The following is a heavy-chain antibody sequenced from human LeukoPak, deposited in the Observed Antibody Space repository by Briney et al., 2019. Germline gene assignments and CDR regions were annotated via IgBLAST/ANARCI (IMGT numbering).Heavy chain of an antibody. Sequence: PGGSLRLSCVASGFTFSTYGMSWVRQAPGKGLEWVSAISGSGGSTYYADSVKGRFTISRDNSKNTLYLQINSLRAEDTAVYYCAGHRYCNSPTCLPGVWGKGTTVTVSS. J-gene: IGHJ6*04. V-gene: IGHV3-23*01. CDR3: AGHRYCNSPTCLPGV. CDR2: ISGSGGST. D-gene: IGHD2/OR15-2a*01. CDR1: GFTFSTYG.